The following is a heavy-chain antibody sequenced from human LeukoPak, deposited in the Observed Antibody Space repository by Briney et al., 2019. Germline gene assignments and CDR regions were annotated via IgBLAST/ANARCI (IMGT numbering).Heavy chain of an antibody. V-gene: IGHV3-53*01. J-gene: IGHJ4*02. D-gene: IGHD6-19*01. CDR2: IYSGGST. CDR3: AKDRYSSGWYSDSDY. Sequence: TGGSLRLSCAASGFTVSSNYMSWVRQAPGKGLEWVSVIYSGGSTYYADSVKGRFSISRDNSKNTLYLQMNSLRAEDTAVYYCAKDRYSSGWYSDSDYWGQGTLVTVSS. CDR1: GFTVSSNY.